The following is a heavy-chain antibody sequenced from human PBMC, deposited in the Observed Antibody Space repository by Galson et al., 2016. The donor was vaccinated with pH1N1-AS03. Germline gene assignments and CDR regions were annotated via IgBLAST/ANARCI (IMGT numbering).Heavy chain of an antibody. CDR2: IHPFVTT. CDR3: VRGLDLCKNGLN. D-gene: IGHD2/OR15-2a*01. Sequence: ETLSLTCSVYGESFINFYWSWIRQPPGKGLEWIGEIHPFVTTDYNPSLESRVTMSFDTSTKQFSLSLPSVTAAATAVYYCVRGLDLCKNGLNWGPGTLVTVSS. CDR1: GESFINFY. J-gene: IGHJ4*02. V-gene: IGHV4-34*01.